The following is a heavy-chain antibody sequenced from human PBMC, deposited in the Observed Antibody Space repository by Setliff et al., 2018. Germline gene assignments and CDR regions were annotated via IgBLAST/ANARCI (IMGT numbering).Heavy chain of an antibody. CDR2: IYYSGST. Sequence: PSETLSLTCTVSGGSISSSSYYWGWIRQPPGKGLEWIGRIYYSGSTYYNPSLKSRVTISVDTSKNQFSLKLSSVTAADTAVYYCARDLIPVTYYYDSSGYSGAFDIWGQGTMVTVSS. J-gene: IGHJ3*02. CDR3: ARDLIPVTYYYDSSGYSGAFDI. D-gene: IGHD3-22*01. CDR1: GGSISSSSYY. V-gene: IGHV4-39*07.